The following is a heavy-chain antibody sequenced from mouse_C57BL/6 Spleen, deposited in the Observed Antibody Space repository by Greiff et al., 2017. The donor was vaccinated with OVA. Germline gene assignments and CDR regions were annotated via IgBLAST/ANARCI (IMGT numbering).Heavy chain of an antibody. J-gene: IGHJ2*01. D-gene: IGHD2-2*01. CDR2: ISDGGSYT. CDR1: GFTFSSYA. V-gene: IGHV5-4*01. Sequence: EVHLVESGGGLVKPGGSLKLSCAASGFTFSSYAMSWVRQTPEKRLEWVATISDGGSYTYYPDNVKGRFTISRANAKNNLYLLMSHLKSYDSAMYYCSRDRTTLVTTLSYYFAYCGPGTTLPVSS. CDR3: SRDRTTLVTTLSYYFAY.